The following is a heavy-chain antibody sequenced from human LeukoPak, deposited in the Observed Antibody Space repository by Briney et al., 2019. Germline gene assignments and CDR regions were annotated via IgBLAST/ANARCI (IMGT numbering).Heavy chain of an antibody. Sequence: SETLSLTCAVYGGSFSGYYWSWIRQPPGKGLEWIGSIYHSGSTYYNPSLKSRVTISVDTSKNQFSLKLSSVTAADTAVYYCARGYCTNGVCSEADYWGQGTLVTVSS. CDR1: GGSFSGYY. CDR3: ARGYCTNGVCSEADY. J-gene: IGHJ4*02. CDR2: IYHSGST. D-gene: IGHD2-8*01. V-gene: IGHV4-34*01.